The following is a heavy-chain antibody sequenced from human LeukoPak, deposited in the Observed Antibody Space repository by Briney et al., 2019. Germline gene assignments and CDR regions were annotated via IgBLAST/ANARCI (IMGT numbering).Heavy chain of an antibody. CDR2: IIPIFGTA. J-gene: IGHJ3*02. V-gene: IGHV1-69*06. CDR3: ASLPGPPLLDAFDI. CDR1: GGTFSSYA. Sequence: SVKVSCKASGGTFSSYAISWVRQAPGQGLEWMGGIIPIFGTANYAQKFQGRVTTTADKSTSTAYMELSSLRSEDTAVYYCASLPGPPLLDAFDIWAKGQWSPSLQ. D-gene: IGHD2-15*01.